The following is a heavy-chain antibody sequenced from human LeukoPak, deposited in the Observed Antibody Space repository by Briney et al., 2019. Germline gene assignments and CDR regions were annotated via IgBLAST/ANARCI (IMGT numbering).Heavy chain of an antibody. CDR2: IYGGST. CDR1: GFTVSTNY. D-gene: IGHD2-2*01. CDR3: AKVYCSSTSCPSYNWFDP. Sequence: PGGSLRLSCAASGFTVSTNYMSWVRQAPGKGLEWVSVIYGGSTYYADSVKGRFTISRVNSKNTLYLQMNSLRAEDTAVYYCAKVYCSSTSCPSYNWFDPWGQGTLVTVSS. V-gene: IGHV3-53*01. J-gene: IGHJ5*02.